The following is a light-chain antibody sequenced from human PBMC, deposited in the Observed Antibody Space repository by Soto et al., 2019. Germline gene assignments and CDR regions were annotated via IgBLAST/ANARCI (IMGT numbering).Light chain of an antibody. CDR1: QSVSSN. J-gene: IGKJ1*01. Sequence: EIVLTHSPATLSLSPWEIATLSCRASQSVSSNLAWYQQKPGQAPRLLIYGASTRATGIPARFSGSGSGTEFTLTISSLQSEDFAVYYCQQYNNWPPWTFGQGTKVDIK. V-gene: IGKV3-15*01. CDR2: GAS. CDR3: QQYNNWPPWT.